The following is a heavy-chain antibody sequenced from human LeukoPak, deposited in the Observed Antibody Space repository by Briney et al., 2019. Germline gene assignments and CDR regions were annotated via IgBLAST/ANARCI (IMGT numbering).Heavy chain of an antibody. CDR1: GGSISSYY. D-gene: IGHD1-26*01. Sequence: SSETLSLTCTVSGGSISSYYWSWIRQPAGKGLEWIGRIYTSGSTNYNPSLKSRVTMSVDTSKNQFSLKLSSVTAADTAVYYCARAIEVGAMTPFDYWGQGTLVTVSS. V-gene: IGHV4-4*07. CDR2: IYTSGST. J-gene: IGHJ4*02. CDR3: ARAIEVGAMTPFDY.